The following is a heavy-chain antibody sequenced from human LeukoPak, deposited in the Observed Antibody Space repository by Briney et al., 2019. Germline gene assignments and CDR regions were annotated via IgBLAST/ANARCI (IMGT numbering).Heavy chain of an antibody. CDR1: GGSISSYY. CDR2: IYYSGST. CDR3: ARHFYDFNKAFDV. J-gene: IGHJ3*01. Sequence: SETLSLTCTVSGGSISSYYWSWIRQPPGKGLEWIGYIYYSGSTNYNPSLKSRVTISVDTSKNQFSLKLSSVTAADTAVYYCARHFYDFNKAFDVWGQGTMVTVSS. V-gene: IGHV4-59*08. D-gene: IGHD5/OR15-5a*01.